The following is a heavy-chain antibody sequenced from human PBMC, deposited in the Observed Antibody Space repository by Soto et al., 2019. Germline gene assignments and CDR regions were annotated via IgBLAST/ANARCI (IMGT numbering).Heavy chain of an antibody. Sequence: ASVKVSCKASGGSFRRYGLSWVRQAPGQGLEWMGGIVPMFGKTXXAXXFXXXXXXXXXESXXXAYMELRSLRAEDTAVYYCARNNELVRDLWFDPWGQGTMVTVS. V-gene: IGHV1-69*13. CDR2: IVPMFGKT. CDR1: GGSFRRYG. CDR3: ARNNELVRDLWFDP. J-gene: IGHJ5*02. D-gene: IGHD2-21*02.